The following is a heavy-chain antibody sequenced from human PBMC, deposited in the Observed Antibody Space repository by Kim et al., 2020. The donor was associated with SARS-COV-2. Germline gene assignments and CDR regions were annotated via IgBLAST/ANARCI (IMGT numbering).Heavy chain of an antibody. D-gene: IGHD6-13*01. Sequence: DQAVPVKGRFAIPKEESKNTLSLQMNSLQTEDTAVYYCTTKRLVAAGVDYWGQGTLVTVSS. CDR3: TTKRLVAAGVDY. J-gene: IGHJ4*02. V-gene: IGHV3-15*01.